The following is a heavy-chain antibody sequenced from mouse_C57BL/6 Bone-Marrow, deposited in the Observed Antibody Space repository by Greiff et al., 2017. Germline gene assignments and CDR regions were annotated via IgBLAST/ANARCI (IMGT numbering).Heavy chain of an antibody. Sequence: QVQLQQSGAELARPGASVKLSCQASGYTFTSYGISWVKQRTGQGLEWIGEIYPRSGNNYYNEKFKGKATLTADKSSSTAYMELRSRTSEDSAVYFCARYLYYFDYWGQGTTLTVSS. V-gene: IGHV1-81*01. J-gene: IGHJ2*01. CDR1: GYTFTSYG. CDR2: IYPRSGNN. CDR3: ARYLYYFDY. D-gene: IGHD5-1*01.